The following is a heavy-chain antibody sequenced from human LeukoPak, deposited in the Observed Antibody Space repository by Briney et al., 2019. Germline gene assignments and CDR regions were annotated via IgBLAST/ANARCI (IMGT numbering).Heavy chain of an antibody. J-gene: IGHJ4*02. CDR3: ARFIALRAAGGPLDY. CDR1: GGTFSSYA. CDR2: IIPIFGTA. V-gene: IGHV1-69*13. D-gene: IGHD6-13*01. Sequence: SVKVSCKASGGTFSSYAISWVRQAPGQGLEWMGGIIPIFGTANYAQKFQGRVTITADESTSTAYMELSSLRSEDTAVYYCARFIALRAAGGPLDYWGQGTLVTVSS.